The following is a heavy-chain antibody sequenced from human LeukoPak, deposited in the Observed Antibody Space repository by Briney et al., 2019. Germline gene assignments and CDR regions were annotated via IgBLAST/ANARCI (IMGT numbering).Heavy chain of an antibody. CDR1: GGSISSSSYY. V-gene: IGHV4-39*07. J-gene: IGHJ4*02. CDR2: IYYSGST. Sequence: SETLSLTCTVSGGSISSSSYYWGWIRQPPGKGLEWIGSIYYSGSTYYNPSLKSRVTISVDTSKNQFSLKLSSVTAADTAVYYCARVGGWAAAGTDYWGQGTLVTVSS. D-gene: IGHD6-13*01. CDR3: ARVGGWAAAGTDY.